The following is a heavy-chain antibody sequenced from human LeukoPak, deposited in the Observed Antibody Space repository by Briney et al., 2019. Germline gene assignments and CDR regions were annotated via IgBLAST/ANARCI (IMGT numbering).Heavy chain of an antibody. CDR1: GFMPSSSV. J-gene: IGHJ5*02. CDR3: AKDHLVRGVMAS. D-gene: IGHD3-10*01. V-gene: IGHV3-33*03. Sequence: GGALRLSCAASGFMPSSSVMHCVRQAQGKGVEWVALIWLDGTDIYYADSVKGRFTISRDNSKNTLSLQMDRLRTEDTAVYYCAKDHLVRGVMASWGQGTLVTVSS. CDR2: IWLDGTDI.